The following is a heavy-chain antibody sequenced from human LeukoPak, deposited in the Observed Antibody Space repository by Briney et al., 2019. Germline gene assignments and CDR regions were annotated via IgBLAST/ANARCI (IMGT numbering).Heavy chain of an antibody. V-gene: IGHV3-21*01. CDR1: GFNFSSYT. CDR2: ISSSSSYI. Sequence: GGSLRLSCAASGFNFSSYTMNWVRQAPGKGLEWVSYISSSSSYIYYADSVKGRFTISRDNAENSLYLQMNSLRAEDTAVYYCARGSEGYCSGGGCYYGMDVWGQGTTVTVSS. CDR3: ARGSEGYCSGGGCYYGMDV. D-gene: IGHD2-15*01. J-gene: IGHJ6*01.